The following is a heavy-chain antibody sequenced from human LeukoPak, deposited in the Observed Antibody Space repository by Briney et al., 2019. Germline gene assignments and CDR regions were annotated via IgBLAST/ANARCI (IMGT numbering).Heavy chain of an antibody. V-gene: IGHV4-34*01. Sequence: SETLSLTCAVYGESFSGYYWSWIRQPPGKGLEWIGEINHSGSTNHNPSLKSRVTISVDTSKNQFSLKLSSVTAADTAVYYCARAPYALPDYWGQGTLVTVSS. CDR1: GESFSGYY. CDR2: INHSGST. CDR3: ARAPYALPDY. J-gene: IGHJ4*02. D-gene: IGHD4-17*01.